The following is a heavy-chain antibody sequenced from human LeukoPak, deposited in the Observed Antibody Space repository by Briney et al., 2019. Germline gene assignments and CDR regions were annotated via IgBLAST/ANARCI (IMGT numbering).Heavy chain of an antibody. Sequence: ASVKVSCKATGYTFTSYYMHWVRQAPGQGLEWMGIINPSGGSTSYAQKFQGRVTMTRDTSTSTVYMELSSLRSEDTAVYYCARVRSWKYYFDYWGQGTLVTVSS. V-gene: IGHV1-46*01. J-gene: IGHJ4*02. D-gene: IGHD6-13*01. CDR2: INPSGGST. CDR3: ARVRSWKYYFDY. CDR1: GYTFTSYY.